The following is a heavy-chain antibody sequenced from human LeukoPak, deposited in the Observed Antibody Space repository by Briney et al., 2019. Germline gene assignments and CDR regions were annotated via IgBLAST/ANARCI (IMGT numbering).Heavy chain of an antibody. CDR2: IYYSGRT. Sequence: SETLSLTCTVSGGSISTYYWNWIRQPPGKGLEWIGYIYYSGRTNYNPSLKSRVSISIDTPKNQFSLKLSSVTAADTAFYYCARSDLYGDYPPGNYWGQGTLVAVSS. CDR3: ARSDLYGDYPPGNY. V-gene: IGHV4-59*01. D-gene: IGHD4-17*01. CDR1: GGSISTYY. J-gene: IGHJ4*02.